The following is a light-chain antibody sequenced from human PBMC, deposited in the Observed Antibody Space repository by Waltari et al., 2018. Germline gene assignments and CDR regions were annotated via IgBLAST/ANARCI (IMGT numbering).Light chain of an antibody. V-gene: IGLV1-47*01. CDR1: TSNIGTTY. CDR2: LAD. Sequence: QSVLTQPPSLSGTPGQRVTISCSGSTSNIGTTYVFWYQQFPGRAPKLLIYLADHRPSGVPDRFAASKSGSSASLTISGLRPEEEATYHCAGWDDSLTGVVFGGGTKLTV. CDR3: AGWDDSLTGVV. J-gene: IGLJ2*01.